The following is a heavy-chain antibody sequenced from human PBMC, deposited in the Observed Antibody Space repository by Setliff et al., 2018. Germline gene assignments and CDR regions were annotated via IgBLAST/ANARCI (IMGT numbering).Heavy chain of an antibody. CDR3: ARAPNDLGVDWLFNNYFDY. CDR2: VYYTGRT. D-gene: IGHD3-9*01. J-gene: IGHJ4*01. CDR1: GGSVSSGYYY. V-gene: IGHV4-39*02. Sequence: SETLSLTCNVSGGSVSSGYYYWDWIRQPPGKGLEWIGTVYYTGRTYYNPSLKSRVTIAVDGPDNHFSLKLRSVTAADTAVYYCARAPNDLGVDWLFNNYFDYWGHGTLVTVSS.